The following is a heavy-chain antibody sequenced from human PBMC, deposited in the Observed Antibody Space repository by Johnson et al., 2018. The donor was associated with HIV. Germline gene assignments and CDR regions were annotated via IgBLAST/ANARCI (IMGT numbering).Heavy chain of an antibody. D-gene: IGHD3-22*01. V-gene: IGHV3-20*04. CDR3: ARRDDIRNGAFDI. CDR1: GFTFSSYW. J-gene: IGHJ3*02. Sequence: VQLVESGGGVVQPGRSLRLSCAASGFTFSSYWMSWVRQAPGKGLEWVSGINWNGGSTGYADSVKGRFTISRDNAKNSLYLQMNSLRAEDTALYYCARRDDIRNGAFDIWGQGTMVTVSS. CDR2: INWNGGST.